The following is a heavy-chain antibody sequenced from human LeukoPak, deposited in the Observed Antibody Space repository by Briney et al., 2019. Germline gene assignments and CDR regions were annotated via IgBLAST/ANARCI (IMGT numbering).Heavy chain of an antibody. J-gene: IGHJ6*03. CDR3: ALGPCTDGICLYYFYYMDV. CDR1: GSTFTGNY. V-gene: IGHV1-2*02. Sequence: GASVKVSCKASGSTFTGNYVHWVRQVPGQGLEWMGRINLKSGDTQYANQFHARVTLTRDTSIDTAYMELTRLRSDDTAVYYCALGPCTDGICLYYFYYMDVWGKGTTVIVSS. CDR2: INLKSGDT. D-gene: IGHD2-8*01.